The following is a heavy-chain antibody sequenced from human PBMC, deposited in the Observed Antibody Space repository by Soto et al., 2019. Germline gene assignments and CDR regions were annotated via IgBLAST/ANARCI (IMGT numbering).Heavy chain of an antibody. CDR3: ARGFRDSSGSYERWTYGMDV. CDR1: GGSISSYY. CDR2: IYYSGST. J-gene: IGHJ6*04. D-gene: IGHD3-22*01. Sequence: PSETLSLTCTVSGGSISSYYWSWIRQPPGKGLEWIGYIYYSGSTNYNPSLKSRVTISVDTSKNQFSLKLSSVTAADTAVYYCARGFRDSSGSYERWTYGMDVCGEGTTVTVYS. V-gene: IGHV4-59*01.